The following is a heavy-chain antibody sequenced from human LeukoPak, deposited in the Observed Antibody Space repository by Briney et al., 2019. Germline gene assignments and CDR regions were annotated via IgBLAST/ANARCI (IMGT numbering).Heavy chain of an antibody. D-gene: IGHD2-15*01. V-gene: IGHV3-66*01. CDR3: ARAYWSYFDY. Sequence: QPGGSPRLSCAASGFTVSSNYMSWVRQAPGKGLEWVSVIYSGGSTYYADSVKGRFTISRDNSKNTLYLQMNSLRAEDTAVYYCARAYWSYFDYWGQGTLVTVSS. J-gene: IGHJ4*02. CDR1: GFTVSSNY. CDR2: IYSGGST.